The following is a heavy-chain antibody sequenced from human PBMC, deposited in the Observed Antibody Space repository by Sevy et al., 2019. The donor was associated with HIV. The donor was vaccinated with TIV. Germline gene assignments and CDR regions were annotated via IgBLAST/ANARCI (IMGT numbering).Heavy chain of an antibody. CDR3: ARDSRLQLFRY. Sequence: GGSLRLSCAASGFSFSSYGMHWVRQAPGKGLEWVALVWYDGSDKYYADSVKGRFTISRDNSKNTLYLQMNSLRVEDTAVYYCARDSRLQLFRYRGQGTLVTVSS. CDR1: GFSFSSYG. J-gene: IGHJ4*02. CDR2: VWYDGSDK. D-gene: IGHD1-1*01. V-gene: IGHV3-33*01.